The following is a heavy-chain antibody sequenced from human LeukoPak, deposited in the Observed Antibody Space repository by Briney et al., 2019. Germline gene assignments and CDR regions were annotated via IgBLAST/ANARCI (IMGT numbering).Heavy chain of an antibody. CDR1: GFTFSSYA. CDR3: TTLTGDGGIDY. CDR2: IRTKTDGGTA. J-gene: IGHJ4*02. Sequence: PGGSLRLSCAASGFTFSSYAMSWVRQAPGKGLEWVARIRTKTDGGTADYAAPVKGRFTVSRDDSKNTVFLQMNSLKIEDTAVYYCTTLTGDGGIDYWGQGTLVTVSS. D-gene: IGHD7-27*01. V-gene: IGHV3-15*01.